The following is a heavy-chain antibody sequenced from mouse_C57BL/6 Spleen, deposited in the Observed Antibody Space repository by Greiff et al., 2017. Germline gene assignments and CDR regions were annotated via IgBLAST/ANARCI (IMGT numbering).Heavy chain of an antibody. J-gene: IGHJ2*01. D-gene: IGHD1-1*01. V-gene: IGHV1-69*01. CDR3: ARRYYGSSYFDD. CDR2: IDPSDSYT. CDR1: GYTFTSYW. Sequence: QVQLQQPGAELVMPGASVKLSCKASGYTFTSYWMHWVKQRPGQGLEWIGEIDPSDSYTNYNQKFKGKSTLTVDKSSSTAYMQLSSLTSEDSAVYYCARRYYGSSYFDDWGQGTTLTVSS.